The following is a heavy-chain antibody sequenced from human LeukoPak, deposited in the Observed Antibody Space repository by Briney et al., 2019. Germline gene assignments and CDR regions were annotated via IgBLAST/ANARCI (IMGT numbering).Heavy chain of an antibody. CDR1: GFTFSSYG. J-gene: IGHJ6*02. Sequence: PGRSLRLSCAASGFTFSSYGMHWVRHAPGKGLEWVAVIWYDGSNKYYADSVKDRFTISRDNSKNTLYLQMNSLRAEDTAVYYCARGDWELQHYYYYGMDVWGQGTTVTVSS. D-gene: IGHD1-26*01. CDR3: ARGDWELQHYYYYGMDV. V-gene: IGHV3-33*01. CDR2: IWYDGSNK.